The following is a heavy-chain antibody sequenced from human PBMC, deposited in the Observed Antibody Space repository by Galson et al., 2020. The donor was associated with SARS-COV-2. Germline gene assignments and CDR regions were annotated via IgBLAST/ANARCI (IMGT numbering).Heavy chain of an antibody. CDR3: ARSITTTTWWFDP. V-gene: IGHV1-18*01. CDR2: IIAYNGNT. J-gene: IGHJ5*02. Sequence: ASVKVSCKASGYTFNSYGITWVRQAPGQGLEWMGWIIAYNGNTNYAQKLQGRVTMTTDTSTSTTYMELRSLRSDDTAVYYCARSITTTTWWFDPWGQGTLVTVSS. D-gene: IGHD1-7*01. CDR1: GYTFNSYG.